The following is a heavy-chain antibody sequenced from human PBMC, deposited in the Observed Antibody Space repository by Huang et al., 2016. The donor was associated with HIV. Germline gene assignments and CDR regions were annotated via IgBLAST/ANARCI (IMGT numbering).Heavy chain of an antibody. J-gene: IGHJ6*02. Sequence: QLQLQESGPGLVKPSETLSLTCSVSGGSISGSSYYWGGIRQPPGKGLEWIGNFYFSGSTYYKPSRKRRITISVDTSKIQFTLQLNSVAAADTAVYYWASFIKNYEFPKLMDVWGQGTTVTVS. V-gene: IGHV4-39*01. CDR2: FYFSGST. CDR3: ASFIKNYEFPKLMDV. CDR1: GGSISGSSYY. D-gene: IGHD3-3*01.